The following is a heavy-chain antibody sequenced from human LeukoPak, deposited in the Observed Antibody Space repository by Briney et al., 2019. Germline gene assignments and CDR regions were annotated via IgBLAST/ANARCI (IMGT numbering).Heavy chain of an antibody. CDR3: ARDGGYSYGLFDP. D-gene: IGHD5-18*01. CDR1: GGSISSYY. J-gene: IGHJ5*02. CDR2: IYYSGST. Sequence: SETLSLTCTVSGGSISSYYWSWIRQRPGKGLEWIGYIYYSGSTNYNPSLKSRVTISVDTSKNQFSLKLSSVTAADTAVYYCARDGGYSYGLFDPWGQGTLVTVSS. V-gene: IGHV4-59*12.